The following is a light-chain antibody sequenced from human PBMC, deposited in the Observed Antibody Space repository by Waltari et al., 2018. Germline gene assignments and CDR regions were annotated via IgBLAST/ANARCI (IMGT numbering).Light chain of an antibody. CDR1: QTINNNF. V-gene: IGKV3-20*01. Sequence: IVLTQSPDTLSLSPGQRATLSCRASQTINNNFLVWYQQKPGQAPRLIIHAASSRATGFPDRFSGSGSGTDFTLTINSLKPEDSAVYYCQQYDGSVLTFGGGTKVEI. J-gene: IGKJ4*01. CDR2: AAS. CDR3: QQYDGSVLT.